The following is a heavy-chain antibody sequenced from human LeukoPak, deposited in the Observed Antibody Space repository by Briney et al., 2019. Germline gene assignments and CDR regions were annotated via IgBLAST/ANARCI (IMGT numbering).Heavy chain of an antibody. Sequence: ASVKVSCKASGYIFIDYNMHWVRQAPGQGLEWIGWITPNSGGTNYAQKFQGRVTMTRDTSISTAYMELIRLRSDDTAMYYCAREGTTGKFDWFDPWGQGTLVTVSS. CDR1: GYIFIDYN. CDR2: ITPNSGGT. J-gene: IGHJ5*02. D-gene: IGHD1-1*01. CDR3: AREGTTGKFDWFDP. V-gene: IGHV1-2*02.